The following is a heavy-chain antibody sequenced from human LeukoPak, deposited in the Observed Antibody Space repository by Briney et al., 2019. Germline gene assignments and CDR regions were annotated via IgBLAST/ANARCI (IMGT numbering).Heavy chain of an antibody. D-gene: IGHD3-10*01. CDR3: ASEDRYGSERDPNWFDP. J-gene: IGHJ5*02. CDR1: GYTFTSYA. Sequence: ASVKVSCKASGYTFTSYAISWVRQAPGQGLEWMGGIIPIFGTANYAQKFQGRVTITADESTSTAYMELSSLRSEDTAVYYCASEDRYGSERDPNWFDPWGQGTLVTVSS. CDR2: IIPIFGTA. V-gene: IGHV1-69*13.